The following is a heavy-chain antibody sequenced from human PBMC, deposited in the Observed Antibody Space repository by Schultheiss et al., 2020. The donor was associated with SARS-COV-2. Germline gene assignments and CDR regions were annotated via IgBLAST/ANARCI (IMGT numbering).Heavy chain of an antibody. CDR2: IIPIFGTA. CDR3: ARDRPVAATQEESWFDP. Sequence: SVKVSCKASGGTFSSYAISWVRQAPGQGLEWMGGIIPIFGTANYAQKFQGRVTITADESTSTAYMELSSLRSEDTAVYYCARDRPVAATQEESWFDPWGQGTLVTVSS. V-gene: IGHV1-69*13. CDR1: GGTFSSYA. D-gene: IGHD2-15*01. J-gene: IGHJ5*02.